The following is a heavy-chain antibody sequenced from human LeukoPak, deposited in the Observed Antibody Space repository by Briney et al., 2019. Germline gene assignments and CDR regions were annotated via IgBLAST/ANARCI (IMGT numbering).Heavy chain of an antibody. CDR2: IVVGSGDT. J-gene: IGHJ4*02. CDR3: ASGTAHDY. CDR1: GFTSTTST. Sequence: SVKVSCKASGFTSTTSTMQWVRQARGQRLEWIGWIVVGSGDTNYAEKFQERVTITRDMSTSTVYMELSSLRSDDTAVYYCASGTAHDYWGQGTLVTVSS. D-gene: IGHD1-1*01. V-gene: IGHV1-58*02.